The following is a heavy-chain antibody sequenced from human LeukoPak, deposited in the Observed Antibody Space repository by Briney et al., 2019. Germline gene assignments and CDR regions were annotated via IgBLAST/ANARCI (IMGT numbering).Heavy chain of an antibody. CDR1: GFTFSRLA. CDR3: ARGSDRSYDSSGYHLPVIDY. V-gene: IGHV3-23*01. CDR2: ISASGP. D-gene: IGHD3-22*01. J-gene: IGHJ4*02. Sequence: PGGSLRLSCAASGFTFSRLAMTWVRQAPGKGLEWVSTISASGPYYADAVRGRFTISRDNSRNTLSLQMDSLRAEDTAVYYCARGSDRSYDSSGYHLPVIDYWGQGTLVTVSS.